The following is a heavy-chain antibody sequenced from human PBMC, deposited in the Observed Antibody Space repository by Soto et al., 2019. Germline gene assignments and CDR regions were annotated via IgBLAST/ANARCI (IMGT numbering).Heavy chain of an antibody. V-gene: IGHV3-33*01. CDR3: ARDDYGDYFFDY. Sequence: QVQLVESGGGVVQPGRSLRLSCAASGFTFSSYGMHWVRQAPGKGLAGVAVIWYDGSNKYYAASVKGRFTISRDNSKNTLYLQMNSLRAEDTAVYYCARDDYGDYFFDYWGQGTLVTVSS. CDR1: GFTFSSYG. CDR2: IWYDGSNK. D-gene: IGHD4-17*01. J-gene: IGHJ4*02.